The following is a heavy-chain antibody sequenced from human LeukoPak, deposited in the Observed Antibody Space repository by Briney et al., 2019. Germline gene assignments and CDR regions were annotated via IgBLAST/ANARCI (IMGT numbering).Heavy chain of an antibody. CDR3: AREARGYHLDY. V-gene: IGHV1-2*02. J-gene: IGHJ4*02. CDR2: INPDSGGT. CDR1: GDTFTGYY. Sequence: ASVKVSCKASGDTFTGYYLYWVRQAPGQGLEWMGWINPDSGGTNYAQHFQGRVTLTSDTSINTAYMEVSSLRSDDTAVYYCAREARGYHLDYWGQGTLVTVSS. D-gene: IGHD3-10*01.